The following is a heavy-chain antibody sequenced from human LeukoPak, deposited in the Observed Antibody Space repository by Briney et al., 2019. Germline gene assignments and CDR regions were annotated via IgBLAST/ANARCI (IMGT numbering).Heavy chain of an antibody. Sequence: GRSLRLSCTASGLTFGDYAVTWVRQGPGKGPEWVASFTGRHYGGTTEYAASVRGRFTISIDDSKTIAYLHMNRLTIEDTATYYCHRWTTVTTFDNWGQGTLVIVSS. CDR3: HRWTTVTTFDN. J-gene: IGHJ4*02. D-gene: IGHD4-17*01. CDR1: GLTFGDYA. CDR2: FTGRHYGGTT. V-gene: IGHV3-49*04.